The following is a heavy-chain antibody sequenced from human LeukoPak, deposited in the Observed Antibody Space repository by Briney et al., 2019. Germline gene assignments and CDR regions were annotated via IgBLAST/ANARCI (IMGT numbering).Heavy chain of an antibody. Sequence: TPSETLSLTCAVYGGSFSGYYWSWIRQPPGKGLEWIGENNHSGSTNYNPSLKSRVTISVDTSKNQFSLKLSSVTAADTAVYYCARRADFWSGYYYYGMDVWGQGTTVTVSS. J-gene: IGHJ6*02. CDR3: ARRADFWSGYYYYGMDV. D-gene: IGHD3-3*01. CDR2: NNHSGST. V-gene: IGHV4-34*01. CDR1: GGSFSGYY.